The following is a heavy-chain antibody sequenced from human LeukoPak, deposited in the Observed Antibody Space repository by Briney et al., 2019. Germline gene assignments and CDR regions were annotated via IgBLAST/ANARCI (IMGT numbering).Heavy chain of an antibody. CDR1: GGSISSGGYS. CDR2: IYHSGST. V-gene: IGHV4-30-2*01. J-gene: IGHJ3*02. CDR3: ARFSRYGSGSYYRGSDAFDI. Sequence: SQTLSLTCAVSGGSISSGGYSWSWIRQPPGKGLEWIGYIYHSGSTYYNPSLKSRVTISVDRSKNQFSLKLSSVTAEDTAVYYCARFSRYGSGSYYRGSDAFDIWGQGTMVTVSS. D-gene: IGHD3-10*01.